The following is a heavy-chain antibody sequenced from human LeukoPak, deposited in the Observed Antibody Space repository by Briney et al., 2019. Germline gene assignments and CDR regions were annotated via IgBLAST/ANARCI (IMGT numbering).Heavy chain of an antibody. CDR3: ARDPGGGYKDDALDI. CDR1: GGSISSSNW. J-gene: IGHJ3*02. CDR2: IYHTGNS. V-gene: IGHV4-4*02. D-gene: IGHD3-16*01. Sequence: PSETLSLTCAVSGGSISSSNWWSWVRQPPGKGLEWIGEIYHTGNSNYNPSLKSRLTISVDRSKNQFSLKLSSVTAADTAVYYCARDPGGGYKDDALDIWGQGTMVTVTS.